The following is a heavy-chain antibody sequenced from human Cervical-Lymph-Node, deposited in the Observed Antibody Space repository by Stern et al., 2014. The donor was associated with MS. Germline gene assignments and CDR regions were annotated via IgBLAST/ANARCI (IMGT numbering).Heavy chain of an antibody. CDR3: ARADPSPAYYYYGMDV. V-gene: IGHV1-3*01. CDR1: GFTFTSSV. Sequence: QVQLVESGADVEKPGASVKVSCKASGFTFTSSVIHWVRQAPGQGLEWMGWINVGIGTQKYSQTFQGKVPITRATSARTVSLGLSSLRSEDTAVFYCARADPSPAYYYYGMDVWGQGTTVTVSS. J-gene: IGHJ6*02. CDR2: INVGIGTQ.